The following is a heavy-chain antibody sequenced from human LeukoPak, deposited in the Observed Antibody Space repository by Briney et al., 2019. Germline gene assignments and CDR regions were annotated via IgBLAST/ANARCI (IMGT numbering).Heavy chain of an antibody. V-gene: IGHV1-69*06. Sequence: SVKVSCKASGGTFSGYAISWVRQAPGQGLEWMGGIIPIFGTANYAQKFQGRVTITADKSTSTAYMELSSLRSEDTAVYYCARDLSSGWYYFDYWGQGTVVTVSS. CDR1: GGTFSGYA. D-gene: IGHD6-19*01. CDR3: ARDLSSGWYYFDY. J-gene: IGHJ4*02. CDR2: IIPIFGTA.